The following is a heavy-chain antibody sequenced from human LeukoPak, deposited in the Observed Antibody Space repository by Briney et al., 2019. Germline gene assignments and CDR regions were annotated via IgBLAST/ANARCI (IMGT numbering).Heavy chain of an antibody. D-gene: IGHD3-10*01. Sequence: LAGGSLRLSCAASGFTFSSYAMSWVRQVSGKGLEWVSAISGPGTSTYYADSVKGRFTISRDNSKNTLYLQINSLRADDTAVYYCAKVLPGSGTYYNQDLDYWGQGTLVTVSS. J-gene: IGHJ4*02. CDR3: AKVLPGSGTYYNQDLDY. CDR1: GFTFSSYA. CDR2: ISGPGTST. V-gene: IGHV3-23*01.